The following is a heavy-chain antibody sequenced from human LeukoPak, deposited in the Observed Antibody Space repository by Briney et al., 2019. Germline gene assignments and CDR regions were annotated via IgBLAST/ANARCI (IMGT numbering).Heavy chain of an antibody. D-gene: IGHD6-13*01. J-gene: IGHJ4*02. Sequence: GGSLRLSCAASGSSASSNHMSWVRQAPGKGLEWVSVIYSGGNTHYADSVKGRFTISRDNSKNTLYLQMNSLRAEDTAVYYCVRGIAVAGIVGVFDYWGQGILVTVSS. CDR1: GSSASSNH. CDR3: VRGIAVAGIVGVFDY. CDR2: IYSGGNT. V-gene: IGHV3-66*01.